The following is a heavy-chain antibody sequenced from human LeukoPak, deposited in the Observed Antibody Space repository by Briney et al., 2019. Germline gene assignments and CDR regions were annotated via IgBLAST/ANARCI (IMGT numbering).Heavy chain of an antibody. J-gene: IGHJ4*02. CDR3: AREGGGDCYPKCYSDY. Sequence: GGALRLSCAASGFTFSSYAMHWVRQAPGTGLEWVAVISYDGSNKYYADSVKGRFTISRDNSKNTLYLQMNSLRAEDTAVYYCAREGGGDCYPKCYSDYWGLGTLVTVS. CDR1: GFTFSSYA. V-gene: IGHV3-30-3*01. CDR2: ISYDGSNK. D-gene: IGHD2-21*02.